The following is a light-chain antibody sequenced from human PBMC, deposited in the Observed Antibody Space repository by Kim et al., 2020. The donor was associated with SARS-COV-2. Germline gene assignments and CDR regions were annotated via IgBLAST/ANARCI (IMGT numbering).Light chain of an antibody. V-gene: IGKV3-20*01. CDR2: GAS. J-gene: IGKJ2*01. CDR1: QTVNNNH. Sequence: SPGARATLTCRASQTVNNNHLAWYQQKPGQAPRLLIYGASSRTTGIPDRFTGSGSGTDFTLTISRLEPEDFAVYHCQQYGTSLYTFGQGTKLEI. CDR3: QQYGTSLYT.